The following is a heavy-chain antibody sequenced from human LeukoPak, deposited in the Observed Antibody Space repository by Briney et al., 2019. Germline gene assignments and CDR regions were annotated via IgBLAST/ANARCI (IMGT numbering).Heavy chain of an antibody. CDR1: GFTFSSYG. D-gene: IGHD3-22*01. CDR2: ISYDGSNK. V-gene: IGHV3-30*18. CDR3: AKDPYYYDSSGYYFDY. J-gene: IGHJ4*02. Sequence: GGSLRLSCAASGFTFSSYGMHWVRQAPGKGLEWVAVISYDGSNKYYADSVKGRFTISRDNSKNTLYLQMNSLRAEDTAVYYCAKDPYYYDSSGYYFDYWGQGTLVTASS.